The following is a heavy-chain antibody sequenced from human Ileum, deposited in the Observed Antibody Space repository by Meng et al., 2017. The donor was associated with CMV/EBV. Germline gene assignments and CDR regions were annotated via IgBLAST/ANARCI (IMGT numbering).Heavy chain of an antibody. CDR1: GYNFTSNN. J-gene: IGHJ4*02. Sequence: QVQLVQSGSELKKPGASVKVSCKASGYNFTSNNIIWVRQAPGQGPEWMGWINTNTGNPTCAQGFTGRFVFSLDTSVSTTYLQISSLKAEDTAVYYCARDGLSGRYFDYWGQGTLVTVSS. CDR2: INTNTGNP. D-gene: IGHD1-26*01. CDR3: ARDGLSGRYFDY. V-gene: IGHV7-4-1*02.